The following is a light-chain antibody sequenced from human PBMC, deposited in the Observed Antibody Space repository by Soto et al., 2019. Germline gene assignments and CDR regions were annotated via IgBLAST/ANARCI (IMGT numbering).Light chain of an antibody. CDR2: WAS. J-gene: IGKJ2*01. Sequence: DIVMTQSPDSLAVSLGERATINCKSSRSVLYSSNTKNYLAWYQQKQGQPPKLLIYWASTRESVVPDRFSGSGSGTDFTLTISSLQAEDVAVYYCQQYYSTPYTFGQGTKLEIK. V-gene: IGKV4-1*01. CDR1: RSVLYSSNTKNY. CDR3: QQYYSTPYT.